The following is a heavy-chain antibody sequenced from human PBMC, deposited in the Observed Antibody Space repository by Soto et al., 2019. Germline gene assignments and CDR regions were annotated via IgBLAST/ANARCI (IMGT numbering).Heavy chain of an antibody. D-gene: IGHD1-7*01. CDR1: SGSFTSNNW. CDR2: IYRTGST. V-gene: IGHV4-4*02. CDR3: ASRDPGTSVDY. J-gene: IGHJ4*02. Sequence: ASETLSLTCAVSSGSFTSNNWWTWVRQPPGQGLEWIGEIYRTGSTNYNPSLKSRVTISLDKSENQFSLTVTSLTAADTAVYYCASRDPGTSVDYWGQGTLVTVSS.